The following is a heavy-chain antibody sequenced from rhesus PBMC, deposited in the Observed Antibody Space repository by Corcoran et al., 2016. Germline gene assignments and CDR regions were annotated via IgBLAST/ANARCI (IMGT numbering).Heavy chain of an antibody. J-gene: IGHJ3*01. V-gene: IGHV3S16*01. Sequence: EVQLVESGGGLVQPGGSLRLSCAASGFTFSDYYMSWVRQAPGKGQKWVSSISRVSNYIYNADSVKGRFTISRYNAKNSLSLQMNSLKTEDTAVYYCTREREYCTGSDQCAFDFWGQGLRVTVSS. CDR2: ISRVSNYI. D-gene: IGHD2-21*01. CDR3: TREREYCTGSDQCAFDF. CDR1: GFTFSDYY.